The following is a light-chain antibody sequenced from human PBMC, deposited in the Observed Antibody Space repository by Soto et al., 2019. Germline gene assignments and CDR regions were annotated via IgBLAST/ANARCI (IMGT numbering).Light chain of an antibody. CDR2: AAS. CDR3: QNYKTAPRT. Sequence: DIQMTQSPSSVSASLEDRVTISCRTSQGIGNSLAWYQQKPGKVPRLLIFAASTLQSGVPSRFSGSGSGTDFTLTISSLQPEDVATYYCQNYKTAPRTFGPGTTVDI. V-gene: IGKV1-27*01. J-gene: IGKJ3*01. CDR1: QGIGNS.